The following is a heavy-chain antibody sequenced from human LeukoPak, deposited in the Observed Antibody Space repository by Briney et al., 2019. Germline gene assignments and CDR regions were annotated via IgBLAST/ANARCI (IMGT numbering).Heavy chain of an antibody. J-gene: IGHJ4*02. CDR1: GGSISSSSYY. CDR2: IYYSGST. CDR3: ARILRGVIVTSSDY. Sequence: SETLSLTCTVSGGSISSSSYYWGWIRQPPGKGLEWIGSIYYSGSTYYNPSLKSRVTISLDTSKNQFSLKLRPVTAADTAVYYCARILRGVIVTSSDYWGQGILVTVSS. D-gene: IGHD3-10*01. V-gene: IGHV4-39*07.